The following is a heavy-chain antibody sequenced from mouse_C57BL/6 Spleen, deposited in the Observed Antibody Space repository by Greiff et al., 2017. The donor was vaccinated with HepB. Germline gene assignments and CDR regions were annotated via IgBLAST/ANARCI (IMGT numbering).Heavy chain of an antibody. CDR2: ISSGGSYT. Sequence: EVQRVESGGDLVKPGGSLKLSCAASGFTFSSYGMSWVRQTPDKRLEWVATISSGGSYTYYPDSVKGRFTISKDNAKNTLYLQMSSLKSEDTAMYYCAIHGSSYDFDVWGTGTTVTVSS. J-gene: IGHJ1*03. V-gene: IGHV5-6*01. CDR3: AIHGSSYDFDV. D-gene: IGHD1-1*01. CDR1: GFTFSSYG.